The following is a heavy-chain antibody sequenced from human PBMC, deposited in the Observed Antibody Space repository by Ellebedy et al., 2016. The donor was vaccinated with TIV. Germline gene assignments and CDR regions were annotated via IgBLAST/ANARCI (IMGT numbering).Heavy chain of an antibody. V-gene: IGHV4-59*12. D-gene: IGHD6-19*01. CDR1: GGSISSYY. CDR3: AAGYSGGLYGIDH. Sequence: MPSETLSLTCTVSGGSISSYYWSWIRQPPGKGLEWIGYIYYSGSTNYNPSLKSRVTISVDTSKNQFSLKLSSVTAADTAVYYCAAGYSGGLYGIDHWGQGTLVIVSS. CDR2: IYYSGST. J-gene: IGHJ4*02.